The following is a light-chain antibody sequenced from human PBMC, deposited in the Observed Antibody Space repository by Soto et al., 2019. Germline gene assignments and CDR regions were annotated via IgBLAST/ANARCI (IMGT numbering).Light chain of an antibody. CDR2: GAS. Sequence: DIVMTQSPATLSVSPGERATLSCRASQGIRTDLAWYQQKPGQAPRLLIYGASSRATGIPARFHGSGSGTEFTLTISSLQSGDFAVYYCQQYNRWPLWTFGQGTKVDIK. CDR3: QQYNRWPLWT. V-gene: IGKV3-15*01. J-gene: IGKJ1*01. CDR1: QGIRTD.